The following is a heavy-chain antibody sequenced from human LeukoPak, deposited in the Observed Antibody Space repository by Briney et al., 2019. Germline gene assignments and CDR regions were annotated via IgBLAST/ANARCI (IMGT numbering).Heavy chain of an antibody. CDR2: ISGSGGST. Sequence: GGSLRLSCAASGFTFSSCAMSWVRQAPGKGLEWVSAISGSGGSTYYADSVKGRFTISRDNSKNTLYLQMNSLRAEDTAVYYCAKESRYCSGGSCYGAWFDPWGQGTLVTVSS. V-gene: IGHV3-23*01. CDR3: AKESRYCSGGSCYGAWFDP. D-gene: IGHD2-15*01. J-gene: IGHJ5*02. CDR1: GFTFSSCA.